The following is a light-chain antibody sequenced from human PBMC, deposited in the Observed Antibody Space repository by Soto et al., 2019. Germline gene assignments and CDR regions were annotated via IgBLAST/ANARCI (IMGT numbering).Light chain of an antibody. CDR2: DVN. CDR1: SSGVGGYDF. J-gene: IGLJ1*01. CDR3: SSYTSSHTRV. Sequence: QSVLTQPASVSGSPGQSITISCTGTSSGVGGYDFVSWYQHRPGKAPKLIIYDVNNRPSGLSNRFSGSKSGNTASLTISGLQTEDEADYYCSSYTSSHTRVFGTGTKVTVL. V-gene: IGLV2-14*01.